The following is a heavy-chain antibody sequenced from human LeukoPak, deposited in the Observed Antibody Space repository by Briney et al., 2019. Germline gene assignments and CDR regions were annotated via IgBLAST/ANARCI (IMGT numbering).Heavy chain of an antibody. CDR1: GFTFSTYG. CDR3: VSDRETQEQI. Sequence: GRSLRLSCAASGFTFSTYGMHWVRQAPGKGLEYVSAISYNGDSTYYVDSVKGRFTISRDNSKNTLDLQMSSLRPEDTAVYYCVSDRETQEQIWGPGTLVTVSS. V-gene: IGHV3-64D*09. J-gene: IGHJ3*02. CDR2: ISYNGDST. D-gene: IGHD1-26*01.